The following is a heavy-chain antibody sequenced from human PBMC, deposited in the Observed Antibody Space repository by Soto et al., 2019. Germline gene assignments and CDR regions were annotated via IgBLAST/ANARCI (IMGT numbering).Heavy chain of an antibody. D-gene: IGHD3-16*01. CDR3: AHIPNYYQYDWFDP. J-gene: IGHJ5*02. CDR1: GFSLTTRGVG. CDR2: IYWYDDK. V-gene: IGHV2-5*01. Sequence: QITLKQSGPTLVKPTQTLTLTCTFSGFSLTTRGVGVAWIRQPPGKALECLALIYWYDDKRYTPSLQSRFSFTQQTSKNQVVLTMTNVDPVDPATYYCAHIPNYYQYDWFDPWGQGTLVSVSS.